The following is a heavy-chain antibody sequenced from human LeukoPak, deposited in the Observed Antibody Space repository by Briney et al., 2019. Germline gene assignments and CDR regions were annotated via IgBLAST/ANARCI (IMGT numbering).Heavy chain of an antibody. CDR3: ARARVESGYYYDSSGYYGYFQH. CDR2: IYYSENSGTT. D-gene: IGHD3-22*01. V-gene: IGHV4-31*03. Sequence: SQTLSLTCTVSGGSINRGGYYWSWIRQHPGEGLQLIGYIYYSENSGTTYYNPSLKSRVTISVDTSKNQFSLKLTSVTAADTAVYYCARARVESGYYYDSSGYYGYFQHWGQGTLVTVSS. CDR1: GGSINRGGYY. J-gene: IGHJ1*01.